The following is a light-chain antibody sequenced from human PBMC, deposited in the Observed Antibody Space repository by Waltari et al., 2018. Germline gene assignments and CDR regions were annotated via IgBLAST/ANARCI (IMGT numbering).Light chain of an antibody. CDR3: NSYSSSSSLVL. J-gene: IGLJ2*01. Sequence: QSALTQPASVSGSPGQSNTISCTGTSSDVGTYNYVSWYQQHPGKAPKLMIYDVSNRPSGVSDRFSGSKSGNTASLTISGLQAEDEADYYCNSYSSSSSLVLFGGGTKLTVV. CDR1: SSDVGTYNY. CDR2: DVS. V-gene: IGLV2-14*03.